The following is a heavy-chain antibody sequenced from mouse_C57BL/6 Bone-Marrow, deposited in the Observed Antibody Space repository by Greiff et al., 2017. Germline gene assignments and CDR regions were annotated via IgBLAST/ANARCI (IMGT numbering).Heavy chain of an antibody. CDR2: IDPENGDT. CDR3: TTGTTVVAPYYAMDY. V-gene: IGHV14-4*01. CDR1: GFNIKDDY. Sequence: VQLKQSGAELVRPGASVKLSCTASGFNIKDDYMHWVKQRPEQGLEWIGWIDPENGDTEYASKFQGKATITADTSSNTAYLPLSSLTAEYTSVYYGTTGTTVVAPYYAMDYWGQGTSVTVSS. J-gene: IGHJ4*01. D-gene: IGHD1-1*01.